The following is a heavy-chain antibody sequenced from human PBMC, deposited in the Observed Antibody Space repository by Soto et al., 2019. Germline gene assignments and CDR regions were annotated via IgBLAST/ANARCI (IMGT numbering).Heavy chain of an antibody. J-gene: IGHJ4*02. V-gene: IGHV3-23*01. CDR2: ISGSGGST. Sequence: PGGSLRLSCAASGFTFSSYAMSWVRQAPGKGLEWVSAISGSGGSTYYADSAKGRFTISRDNSKNTLYLQMNSLRAEDTAVYYCAKSGRVLVRFLDYWGQGTLVTVSS. CDR1: GFTFSSYA. CDR3: AKSGRVLVRFLDY. D-gene: IGHD6-13*01.